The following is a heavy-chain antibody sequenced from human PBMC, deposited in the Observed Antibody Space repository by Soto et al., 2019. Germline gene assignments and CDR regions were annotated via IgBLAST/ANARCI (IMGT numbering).Heavy chain of an antibody. CDR3: ASRERVDAFDV. V-gene: IGHV1-69*06. CDR1: GGTFSSYG. CDR2: IVPIFGSI. Sequence: QVQLVQSGAEVKKPGSSVKVSCKASGGTFSSYGITWVRQAPGQGLEWMGGIVPIFGSINLAQKFRGRLTITPYKSMSTVHMELSSLTSEDTAVYYCASRERVDAFDVWAQGTMVTVSS. J-gene: IGHJ3*01. D-gene: IGHD1-26*01.